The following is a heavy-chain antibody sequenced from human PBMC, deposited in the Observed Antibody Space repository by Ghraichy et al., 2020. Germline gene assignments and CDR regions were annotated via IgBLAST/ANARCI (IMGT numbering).Heavy chain of an antibody. J-gene: IGHJ5*02. D-gene: IGHD6-6*01. V-gene: IGHV4-34*01. CDR3: ARGLIGRQLRTVAWFDP. Sequence: SETLSLTCAVYGGSFSGYYWSWIRQPPGKGLEWIGEINHSGSTNYNPSLKSRVTISVDTSKNQFSLKLSSVTAADTAVYYCARGLIGRQLRTVAWFDPWGQGTLVTVSS. CDR2: INHSGST. CDR1: GGSFSGYY.